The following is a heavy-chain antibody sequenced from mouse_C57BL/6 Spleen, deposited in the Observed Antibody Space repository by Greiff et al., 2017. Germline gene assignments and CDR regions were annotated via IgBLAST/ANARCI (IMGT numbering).Heavy chain of an antibody. J-gene: IGHJ4*01. CDR1: GYTFTSYW. CDR3: AREEATRYYAMDY. D-gene: IGHD6-1*01. V-gene: IGHV1-61*01. CDR2: IYPSDSET. Sequence: QVQLQQPGAELVRPGSSVKLSCKASGYTFTSYWMDWVKQRPGQGLEWIGNIYPSDSETHYNQKFKDKATLTVDKSSSTAYMQLSSLTSEDSAVYYCAREEATRYYAMDYWGQGTSVTISS.